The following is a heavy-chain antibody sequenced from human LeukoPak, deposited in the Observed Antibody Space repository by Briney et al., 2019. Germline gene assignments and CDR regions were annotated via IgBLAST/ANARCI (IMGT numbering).Heavy chain of an antibody. D-gene: IGHD3-3*01. CDR1: GYTFTGYY. V-gene: IGHV1-2*02. J-gene: IGHJ6*02. Sequence: ASVKVSCTASGYTFTGYYMHWVRQAPGQGLEWMGWINPNSGGTNYAQKFQGRVTMTRDTSISTAYMELSRLRSDDTAVYYCARDLEWLLYPSAYYYYYGMDVWGQGTTVTVSS. CDR2: INPNSGGT. CDR3: ARDLEWLLYPSAYYYYYGMDV.